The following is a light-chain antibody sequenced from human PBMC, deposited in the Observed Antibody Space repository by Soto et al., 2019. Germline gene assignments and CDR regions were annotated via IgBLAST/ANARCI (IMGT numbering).Light chain of an antibody. J-gene: IGKJ3*01. V-gene: IGKV3-11*01. Sequence: EIVLTQSPATLSLSPGERAILSCRASQSVGTYLAWYQQKPGQAPRLLIYDASNRATGIPARFGGSGSGTDFPLTINSLEPEDFAVYDCQQRSNWPGTFGRGTKVDIK. CDR1: QSVGTY. CDR2: DAS. CDR3: QQRSNWPGT.